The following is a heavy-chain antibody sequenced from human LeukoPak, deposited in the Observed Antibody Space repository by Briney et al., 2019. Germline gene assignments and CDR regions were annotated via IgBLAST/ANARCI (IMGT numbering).Heavy chain of an antibody. V-gene: IGHV3-48*04. Sequence: PGGSLRLSCAASGFTFSTSGMNWVRQAPGKGLEWLSYISSSGSTIYYADSVKGRFTISRDNAKKSLYLQMNSLSAEDTAVYYCAELGITMIGGVWGKGTTVTISS. J-gene: IGHJ6*04. D-gene: IGHD3-10*02. CDR1: GFTFSTSG. CDR2: ISSSGSTI. CDR3: AELGITMIGGV.